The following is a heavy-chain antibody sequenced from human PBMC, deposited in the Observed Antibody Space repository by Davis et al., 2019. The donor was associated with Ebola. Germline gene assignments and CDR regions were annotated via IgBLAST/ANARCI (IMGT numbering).Heavy chain of an antibody. CDR3: ARGRIAARNFDY. Sequence: AASVKVSCKASGGTFSSYAISWVRQAPGHGLEWMGGIIPIFGTANYAQKFQGRVTITADESTSTAYMELSSLRSEDTAVYYCARGRIAARNFDYWGQGTLVTVSS. V-gene: IGHV1-69*13. CDR1: GGTFSSYA. J-gene: IGHJ4*02. D-gene: IGHD6-6*01. CDR2: IIPIFGTA.